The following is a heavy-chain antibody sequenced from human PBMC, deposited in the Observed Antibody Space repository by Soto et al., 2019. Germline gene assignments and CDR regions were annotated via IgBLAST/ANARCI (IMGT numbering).Heavy chain of an antibody. CDR1: GYTFTSYD. CDR2: MNPNSGNT. Sequence: QVQLVQSGAEVKKPGASVKVSCKASGYTFTSYDIHWVRQATGQGLEWMGWMNPNSGNTGYAQKFQGRVTMTRNTSIRTAYMELSSLRSEDTDVYFCASSLVWSNSDWFDPWGQGTLVTVSS. V-gene: IGHV1-8*01. CDR3: ASSLVWSNSDWFDP. J-gene: IGHJ5*02. D-gene: IGHD1-20*01.